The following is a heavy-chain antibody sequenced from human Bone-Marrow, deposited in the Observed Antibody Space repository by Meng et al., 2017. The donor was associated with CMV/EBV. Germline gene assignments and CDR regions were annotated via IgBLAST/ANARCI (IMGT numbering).Heavy chain of an antibody. V-gene: IGHV3-21*01. J-gene: IGHJ5*02. CDR2: ISSSSDYI. Sequence: GESLKISCAASGFNFNAYSMNWVRQAPGKGLEWVSSISSSSDYIYNADSVKGRFTISRDNARNSLYLQMNSLRVEGTALYYCVRDRDIVGAPAPYNWFDHWGQGTLVTVSS. CDR3: VRDRDIVGAPAPYNWFDH. CDR1: GFNFNAYS. D-gene: IGHD2-2*01.